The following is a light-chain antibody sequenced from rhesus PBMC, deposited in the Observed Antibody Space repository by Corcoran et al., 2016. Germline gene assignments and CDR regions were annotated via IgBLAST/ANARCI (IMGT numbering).Light chain of an antibody. J-gene: IGKJ2*01. Sequence: DIQMTQSPSSLSASVGDRVTITCRASQVISNDLAWYQQKPGETPKLLIFETSSLQSGIPSRFSGSGSGTDFTVTISSLQSEDFATYYCQQYYNTPYSFGQGTKVEIK. CDR2: ETS. CDR1: QVISND. CDR3: QQYYNTPYS. V-gene: IGKV1-25*01.